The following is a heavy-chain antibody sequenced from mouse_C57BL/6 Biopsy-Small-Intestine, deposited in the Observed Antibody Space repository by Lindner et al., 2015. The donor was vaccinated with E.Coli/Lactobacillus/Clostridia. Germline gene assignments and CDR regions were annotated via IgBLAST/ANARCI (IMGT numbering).Heavy chain of an antibody. CDR3: ARVPLESTVQGVIIQTYFDY. Sequence: SVKVSCKASGYTLSSYGISWVRQAPGQGLEWMGWISVYNGNANYAQDLQGRVTMTTDTSTSTAYMELRSLKSDDTAVYYCARVPLESTVQGVIIQTYFDYWGQGTLVTVSS. CDR1: GYTLSSYG. J-gene: IGHJ2*01. CDR2: ISVYNGNA. D-gene: IGHD1-1*01. V-gene: IGHV1-55*01.